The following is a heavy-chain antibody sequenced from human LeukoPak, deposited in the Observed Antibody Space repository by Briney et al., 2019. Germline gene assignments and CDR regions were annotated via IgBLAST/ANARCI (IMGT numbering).Heavy chain of an antibody. V-gene: IGHV4-34*01. Sequence: PSETLSLTCGVYGGSFSGYYWSWIRQPPGKGLDWIGEINHSGSTNYNPSLKSRVTISVDTSKKQFSLKLSSVTAADTAVYYCARGGSGSPGAYFDYWGRGTLVTVSS. CDR1: GGSFSGYY. D-gene: IGHD3-10*01. J-gene: IGHJ4*02. CDR2: INHSGST. CDR3: ARGGSGSPGAYFDY.